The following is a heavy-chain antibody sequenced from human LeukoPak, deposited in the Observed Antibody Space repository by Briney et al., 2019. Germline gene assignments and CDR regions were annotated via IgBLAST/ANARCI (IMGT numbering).Heavy chain of an antibody. Sequence: SETLSLTCTVSGGSISTYYWSWIRQPPGQGLEWIGEINHSGSTNYNPSLKSRVTISVDTSKNQFSLKLSSVTAADTAVYYCARGSSGYWPYYYYGMDVWGQGTTVTVSS. V-gene: IGHV4-34*01. CDR1: GGSISTYY. J-gene: IGHJ6*02. CDR2: INHSGST. CDR3: ARGSSGYWPYYYYGMDV. D-gene: IGHD3-22*01.